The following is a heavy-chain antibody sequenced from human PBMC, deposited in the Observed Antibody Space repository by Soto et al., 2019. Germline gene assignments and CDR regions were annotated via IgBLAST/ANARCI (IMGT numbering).Heavy chain of an antibody. J-gene: IGHJ4*02. Sequence: EVQLVESGGGLVKPGGSLRLSCAASEFTFNHFGMNWVRHAPGKGLEWVAAISSSGSYIYYADSVKGRFTISRDNAKNSLYLQMNSLRAEDTAVYFSARVPRLMVYAFLDYWGQGTLVTVSS. CDR3: ARVPRLMVYAFLDY. V-gene: IGHV3-21*01. CDR1: EFTFNHFG. D-gene: IGHD2-8*01. CDR2: ISSSGSYI.